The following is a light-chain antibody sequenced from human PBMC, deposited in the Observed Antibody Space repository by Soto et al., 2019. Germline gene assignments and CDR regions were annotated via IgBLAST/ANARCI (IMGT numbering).Light chain of an antibody. Sequence: QSVLTQPPSASGTPGQRVTISCFGSRSNIGSNTVNWYQQLPGTAPKLLIYSNNQRPSGVPGRFSGSKSGTSASLAISGLQSDDEADYYCSLWDDSLNGVVFGGGTKLTVL. CDR1: RSNIGSNT. J-gene: IGLJ2*01. CDR2: SNN. CDR3: SLWDDSLNGVV. V-gene: IGLV1-44*01.